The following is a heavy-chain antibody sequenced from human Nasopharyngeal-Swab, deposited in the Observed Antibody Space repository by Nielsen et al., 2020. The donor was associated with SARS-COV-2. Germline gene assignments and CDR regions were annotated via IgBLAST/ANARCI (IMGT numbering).Heavy chain of an antibody. V-gene: IGHV3-11*06. J-gene: IGHJ5*02. CDR1: GFTFSDYY. CDR2: ISSSSSYT. Sequence: GESLKISCAASGFTFSDYYMSWIRQAPGKGLEWVSYISSSSSYTNYADSVKGRFTISRDNAKNSLYLQMNSLRAEDTAVYYCARDRTGYCSSTSCYEYNWFDPWGQGTLVTVSS. CDR3: ARDRTGYCSSTSCYEYNWFDP. D-gene: IGHD2-2*01.